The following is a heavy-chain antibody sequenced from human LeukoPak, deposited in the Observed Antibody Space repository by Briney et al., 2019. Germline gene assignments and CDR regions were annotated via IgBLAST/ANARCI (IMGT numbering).Heavy chain of an antibody. J-gene: IGHJ4*02. CDR1: GFTFRSHA. CDR2: IYENGGST. Sequence: PGGSLRLSCVGSGFTFRSHAMSWVRQAPEKGLEFVSGIYENGGSTYYADSVKGRFTISRDNSKNTLYLQMNSLRAEDTAVYYCARGAYYYDSSGYLLDYWGQGTLVTVSS. CDR3: ARGAYYYDSSGYLLDY. D-gene: IGHD3-22*01. V-gene: IGHV3-23*01.